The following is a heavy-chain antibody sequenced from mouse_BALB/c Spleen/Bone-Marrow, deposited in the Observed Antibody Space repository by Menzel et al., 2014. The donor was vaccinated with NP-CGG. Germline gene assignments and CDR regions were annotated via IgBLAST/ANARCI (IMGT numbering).Heavy chain of an antibody. J-gene: IGHJ4*01. CDR2: IYPGSGTI. Sequence: QVQLKQSGSELVRPGASVKLSCKASGYTFTSYWINWVKQRPGSGLAWNGNIYPGSGTINYDEKFKNKATLTVDTSSSIAYMQLSSLTSEDSAVYYCRCYDCTMDYWGQGTSVTVSS. V-gene: IGHV1-55*01. CDR3: RCYDCTMDY. D-gene: IGHD2-12*01. CDR1: GYTFTSYW.